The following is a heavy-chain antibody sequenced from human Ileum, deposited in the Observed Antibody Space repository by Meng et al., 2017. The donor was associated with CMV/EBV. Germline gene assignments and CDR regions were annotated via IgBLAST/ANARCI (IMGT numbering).Heavy chain of an antibody. Sequence: LVESGGRLVQPGGALRLSFAASGFTVSSSYMSWVRQAPGRGLEWVSVLYVDGSTYYADSVKGRFTISRDNSKSTLYLQMNSLRAEDTAVYYCARQVGWNADFDYWGQGTLVTVSS. D-gene: IGHD1-1*01. V-gene: IGHV3-66*04. J-gene: IGHJ4*02. CDR1: GFTVSSSY. CDR3: ARQVGWNADFDY. CDR2: LYVDGST.